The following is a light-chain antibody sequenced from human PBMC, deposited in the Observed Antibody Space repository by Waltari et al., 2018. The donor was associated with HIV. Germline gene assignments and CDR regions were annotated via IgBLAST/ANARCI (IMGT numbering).Light chain of an antibody. V-gene: IGLV2-14*03. CDR1: TSSFVFSNS. Sequence: SALAQPVSLSACACQSITLYRTRFTSSFVFSNSINWYQQHPGGASKVIIFDVFRRPAVVASRFSGSKSGNTSSLTISWLQPEDEADYYCTSFRRDCTVIFGGGTKVTVL. CDR3: TSFRRDCTVI. CDR2: DVF. J-gene: IGLJ2*01.